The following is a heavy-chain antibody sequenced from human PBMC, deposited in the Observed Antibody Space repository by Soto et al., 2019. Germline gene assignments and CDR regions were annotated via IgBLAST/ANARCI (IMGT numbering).Heavy chain of an antibody. V-gene: IGHV3-30-3*01. CDR1: GFTFSSYA. D-gene: IGHD5-18*01. Sequence: GGSLRLSCAASGFTFSSYAMHWVRQAPGKGLEWVAVISYDGSNKYYADSVKGRFTISRDNSKNTLYLQMNSLRAEDTAVYYCARGQPWFKNFPVGGMDVWGQGTTVTVSS. CDR3: ARGQPWFKNFPVGGMDV. J-gene: IGHJ6*02. CDR2: ISYDGSNK.